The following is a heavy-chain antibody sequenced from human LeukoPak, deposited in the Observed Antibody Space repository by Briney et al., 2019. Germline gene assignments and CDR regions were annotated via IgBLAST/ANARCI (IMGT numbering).Heavy chain of an antibody. CDR2: ISSSSYI. J-gene: IGHJ4*02. CDR3: ASQAYCGGDCYYAFHPRYFDY. CDR1: GFTFSSYS. V-gene: IGHV3-21*01. D-gene: IGHD2-21*02. Sequence: PGGSLRLSCAASGFTFSSYSMNWVRQAPGKGLEWVSSISSSSYIYYADSVKGRFTISRDNAKNSLYLQTNSLRAEDTAVYYCASQAYCGGDCYYAFHPRYFDYWGQGTLVTVSS.